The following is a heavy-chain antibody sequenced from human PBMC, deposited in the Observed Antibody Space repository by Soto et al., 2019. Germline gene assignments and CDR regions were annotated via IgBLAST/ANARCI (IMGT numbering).Heavy chain of an antibody. CDR1: GGSISSDYYH. J-gene: IGHJ6*02. D-gene: IGHD2-21*02. V-gene: IGHV4-30-4*08. Sequence: PSETLSLTCPVSGGSISSDYYHWTWIRQSPGKGLEWIGYIHHSGSILYNPSLKRRVTISVDTSKNQFSLHLSSVTAADTAVYFCAREDDGGDSLDVWGQGTTVTAP. CDR2: IHHSGSI. CDR3: AREDDGGDSLDV.